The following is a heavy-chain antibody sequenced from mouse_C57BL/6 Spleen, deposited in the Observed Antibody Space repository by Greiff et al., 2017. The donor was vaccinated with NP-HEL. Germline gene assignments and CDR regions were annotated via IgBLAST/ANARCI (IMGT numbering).Heavy chain of an antibody. D-gene: IGHD1-2*01. Sequence: QVQLQQPGAELVKPGASVKLSCKASGYTFTSYWMQWVKQRPGQGLEWIGEIDPSDSYTNYNQKFKGKATLTVDTSSSTAYMQLSSLTSEDSAVYYCASPNGLTTAGVWGTGTTVTVSS. CDR1: GYTFTSYW. V-gene: IGHV1-50*01. CDR2: IDPSDSYT. J-gene: IGHJ1*03. CDR3: ASPNGLTTAGV.